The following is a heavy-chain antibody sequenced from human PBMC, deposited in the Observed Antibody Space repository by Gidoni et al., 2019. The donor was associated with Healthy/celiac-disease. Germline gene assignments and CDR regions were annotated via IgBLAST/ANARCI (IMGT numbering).Heavy chain of an antibody. Sequence: QVQLVESGGGVVQPGRYLRLSCAASGFTFSSYGMHWVRQAPGKGLEWVAVIWYDGSNKYYADSVKGRFTISRDNSKNTLYLQMNSLRAEDTAVYYCAREQGGDYVSFFDYWGQGTLVTVSS. J-gene: IGHJ4*02. CDR1: GFTFSSYG. CDR3: AREQGGDYVSFFDY. D-gene: IGHD4-17*01. CDR2: IWYDGSNK. V-gene: IGHV3-33*01.